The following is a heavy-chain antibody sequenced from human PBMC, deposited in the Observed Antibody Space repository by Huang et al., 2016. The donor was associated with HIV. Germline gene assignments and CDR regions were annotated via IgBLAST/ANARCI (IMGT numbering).Heavy chain of an antibody. CDR1: GGSIRSSDYH. D-gene: IGHD3-10*01. J-gene: IGHJ6*03. Sequence: QLLLQESGPGLVKPSEAQALTCAVSGGSIRSSDYHWGWVRQPPGKGLEWIGRIYYKGSTHYSPALKSRVTIAVDTSKNLFFLNLTSMTAADTAVYYCARHREGPVAYYSGWGSHLNYMDVWGRGRTVVVSS. CDR2: IYYKGST. CDR3: ARHREGPVAYYSGWGSHLNYMDV. V-gene: IGHV4-39*01.